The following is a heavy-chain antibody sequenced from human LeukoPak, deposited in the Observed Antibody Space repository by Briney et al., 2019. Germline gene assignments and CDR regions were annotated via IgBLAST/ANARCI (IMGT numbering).Heavy chain of an antibody. J-gene: IGHJ6*02. CDR3: ARIGGTNYYYYGMDV. D-gene: IGHD2-2*01. CDR1: GGSISSYY. V-gene: IGHV4-59*01. CDR2: IYDSGST. Sequence: SETLSLTCTVSGGSISSYYWSWIRQPPGKGLEWIGYIYDSGSTNYNPSLKSRVTISVDTSKNQFSLKLSSVTAADTAVYYCARIGGTNYYYYGMDVWGQGTTVTVSS.